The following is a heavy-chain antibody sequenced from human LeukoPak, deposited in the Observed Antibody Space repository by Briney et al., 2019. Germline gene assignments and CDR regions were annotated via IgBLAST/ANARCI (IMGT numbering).Heavy chain of an antibody. V-gene: IGHV3-30*03. J-gene: IGHJ4*02. CDR1: GFTFSSYG. D-gene: IGHD1-26*01. CDR3: ATLMWELPGY. CDR2: ISYDGSNK. Sequence: GRSLRLSCAASGFTFSSYGMHRVRQAPGKGLEWVAVISYDGSNKYYADSVKGRFTISRDNSKNTLYLQMNSLRAEDTAVYYCATLMWELPGYWGQGTLVTVSS.